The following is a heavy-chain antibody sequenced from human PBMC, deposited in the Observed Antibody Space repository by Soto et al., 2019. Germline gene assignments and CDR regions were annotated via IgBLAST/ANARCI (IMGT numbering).Heavy chain of an antibody. V-gene: IGHV2-70*11. CDR2: IDWDGDK. CDR3: ARTKSQLGFDY. Sequence: GSGPTLVNPTQTLTLTCTFSGFSLRTTGMCVSWVRQPPGKALEWLARIDWDGDKYYNTSLRARLTISKDTSIDRVILTITNMDPVDTATYYCARTKSQLGFDYWGQGTRVTVSS. CDR1: GFSLRTTGMC. D-gene: IGHD1-1*01. J-gene: IGHJ4*02.